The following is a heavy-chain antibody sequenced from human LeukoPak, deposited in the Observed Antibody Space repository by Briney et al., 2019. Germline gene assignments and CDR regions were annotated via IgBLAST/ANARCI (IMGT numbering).Heavy chain of an antibody. Sequence: ASVKVSCKASGYTFTGYYMHWVRQAPGQGLEWMGWINPNSDGTNYAQKFQGRVTMTRDTSISTAYMELSRLRSDDTAVYYCAREGVDIVVVPAAHDAFDIWGQGTMVTVSS. J-gene: IGHJ3*02. D-gene: IGHD2-2*01. CDR2: INPNSDGT. V-gene: IGHV1-2*02. CDR3: AREGVDIVVVPAAHDAFDI. CDR1: GYTFTGYY.